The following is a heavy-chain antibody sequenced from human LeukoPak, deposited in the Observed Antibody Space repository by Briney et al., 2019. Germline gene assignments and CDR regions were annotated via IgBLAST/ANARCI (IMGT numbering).Heavy chain of an antibody. V-gene: IGHV3-30*18. D-gene: IGHD3-22*01. CDR2: LSYDGSQT. CDR3: AKDVYVYDSSDDDLYYYGMDV. CDR1: GFTFSSYG. J-gene: IGHJ6*02. Sequence: PGGSLRLSCSASGFTFSSYGIHWVRQAPGKGLEWVAVLSYDGSQTYFADSVKGRFSTSRDNSRNTLYLQMDSLRVEDTAVYYCAKDVYVYDSSDDDLYYYGMDVWGRGTTVIVSS.